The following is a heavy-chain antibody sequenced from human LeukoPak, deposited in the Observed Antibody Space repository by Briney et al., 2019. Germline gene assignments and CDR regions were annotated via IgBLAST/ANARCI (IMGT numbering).Heavy chain of an antibody. CDR2: IHYSGNT. V-gene: IGHV4-59*01. J-gene: IGHJ3*01. Sequence: SETLSLTCAVSRGSLSGYYWSWVRQPPGKGLEWIAYIHYSGNTHYTSSLRSRDTISLDTCKNQCSLRLTSVTAEVTAVYYCARVGHRESDRGSSRYMDDAFDVWGQGTVVTVSS. CDR1: RGSLSGYY. CDR3: ARVGHRESDRGSSRYMDDAFDV. D-gene: IGHD6-13*01.